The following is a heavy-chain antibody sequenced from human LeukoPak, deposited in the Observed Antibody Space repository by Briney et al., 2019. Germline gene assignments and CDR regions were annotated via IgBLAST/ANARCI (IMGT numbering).Heavy chain of an antibody. CDR3: ARGENWFDP. CDR1: GFTLSSYA. V-gene: IGHV3-23*01. D-gene: IGHD1-26*01. CDR2: TGSSDAGT. J-gene: IGHJ5*02. Sequence: PGGSLRLSCAASGFTLSSYAMSWVRQAPGKGLEWVSATGSSDAGTYYAESVRGRFTISRDNSKNTLFLQMNSLRAEDTALYYCARGENWFDPWGQGTLVTVSS.